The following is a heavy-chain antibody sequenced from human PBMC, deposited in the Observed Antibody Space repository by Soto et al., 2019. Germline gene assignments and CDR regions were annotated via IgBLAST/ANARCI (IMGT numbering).Heavy chain of an antibody. CDR3: ARDTGGGSPGYYYYYGMDV. CDR1: GYTFTSYG. J-gene: IGHJ6*02. Sequence: QVQLVQSGAEVKKPGASVKVSCKASGYTFTSYGITWVRQAPGQGLEWMGWISAYNGNTNYAQKLQGRVAMTTDTSTSTAYMELRSLRSDDTAVYYCARDTGGGSPGYYYYYGMDVWGQGTTVTVSS. D-gene: IGHD2-8*02. V-gene: IGHV1-18*04. CDR2: ISAYNGNT.